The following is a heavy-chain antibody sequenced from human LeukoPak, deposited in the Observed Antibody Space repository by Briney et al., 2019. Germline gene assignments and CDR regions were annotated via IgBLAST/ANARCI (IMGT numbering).Heavy chain of an antibody. D-gene: IGHD6-13*01. J-gene: IGHJ5*02. CDR2: ISAYDGNT. CDR3: ARDKVIASAGTPNWFDP. V-gene: IGHV1-18*01. Sequence: ASVKVSFKASGYAFTNYGIRWVRQAPGQGLGWMGWISAYDGNTNYLQKFQGRVTMTTDTATSTAYMELRSLRSDDTAVYYCARDKVIASAGTPNWFDPWGQGTLVTVSS. CDR1: GYAFTNYG.